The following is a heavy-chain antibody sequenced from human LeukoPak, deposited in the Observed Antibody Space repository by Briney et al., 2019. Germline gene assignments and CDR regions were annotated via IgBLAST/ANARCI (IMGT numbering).Heavy chain of an antibody. D-gene: IGHD3-10*01. J-gene: IGHJ4*02. CDR3: ARGVLRGVVHFDS. Sequence: SETLSLTCNVSSDSMSLYYRSWIRQPPEKGLEWIGYISYIGSTHYKPSLKSRLTMSIDTSKNQFSLKLTSVTAADTAVYYCARGVLRGVVHFDSWGQGTLVTVSS. CDR1: SDSMSLYY. CDR2: ISYIGST. V-gene: IGHV4-59*01.